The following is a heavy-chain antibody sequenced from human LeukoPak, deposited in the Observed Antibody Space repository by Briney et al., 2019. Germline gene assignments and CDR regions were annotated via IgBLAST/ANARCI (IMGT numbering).Heavy chain of an antibody. CDR3: ARDSVTRTLEHHYYGSGSSWFDP. D-gene: IGHD3-10*01. J-gene: IGHJ5*02. V-gene: IGHV1-69*01. CDR1: GGTFSSYA. CDR2: IIPIFGTA. Sequence: GSSVKVSCKASGGTFSSYAISWVRQAPGQGLEWMGGIIPIFGTANYAQKFQGRVTITADESTSTAYMELSSLRSEDTAVYYCARDSVTRTLEHHYYGSGSSWFDPWGQGTLVTVSS.